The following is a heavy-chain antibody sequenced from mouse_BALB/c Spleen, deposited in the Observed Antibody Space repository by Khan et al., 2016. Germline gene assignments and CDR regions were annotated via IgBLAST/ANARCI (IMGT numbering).Heavy chain of an antibody. Sequence: VQLQESGPGLVKPSKSLSLTCTVTGCSITSDYAWNWIRQFPGNKLEWMGYISYSGSTSYNPSLKSRISITRDTSKNQFFLQLNSVTTEDTATYYCARSARATAWFAYWGQGTLVTVSA. CDR2: ISYSGST. CDR3: ARSARATAWFAY. J-gene: IGHJ3*01. D-gene: IGHD3-1*01. V-gene: IGHV3-2*02. CDR1: GCSITSDYA.